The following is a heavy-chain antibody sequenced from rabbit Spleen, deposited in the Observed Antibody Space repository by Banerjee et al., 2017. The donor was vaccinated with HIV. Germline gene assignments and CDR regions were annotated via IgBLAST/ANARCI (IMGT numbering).Heavy chain of an antibody. CDR3: ARGSSGDYRYGMDL. J-gene: IGHJ6*01. D-gene: IGHD1-1*01. Sequence: EESGGDLVKPEGSLTLTCTASGFSFSSNYWICWVRQAPGKGLEWIACIYTSSSGTTYYASWAKGRFTISKTSSTVDLKMTSLTAADSATYFCARGSSGDYRYGMDLWGQGTLVTVS. CDR1: GFSFSSNYW. V-gene: IGHV1S45*01. CDR2: IYTSSSGTT.